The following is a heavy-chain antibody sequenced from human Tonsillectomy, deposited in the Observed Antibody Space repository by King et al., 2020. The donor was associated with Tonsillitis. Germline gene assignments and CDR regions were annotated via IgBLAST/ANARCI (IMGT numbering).Heavy chain of an antibody. CDR3: ARAGDYCSSTSCSPLYYYYGMDV. D-gene: IGHD2-2*01. CDR2: IYYSGST. J-gene: IGHJ6*02. Sequence: QLQESGPGLVKPSQTLSLTCAVSGGSISSGGYSWSWIRQPPGKGLEWIGYIYYSGSTYYNQSLKSRVTISVDTSKNQFSLKLSSVTAADTAVYYCARAGDYCSSTSCSPLYYYYGMDVWGQGTTVTVSS. V-gene: IGHV4-30-4*07. CDR1: GGSISSGGYS.